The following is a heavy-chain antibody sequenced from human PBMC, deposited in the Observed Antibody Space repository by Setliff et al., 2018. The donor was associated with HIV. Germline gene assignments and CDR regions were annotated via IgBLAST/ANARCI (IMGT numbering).Heavy chain of an antibody. Sequence: ASVKVSCKASGYTFTSYGISWVRQAPGQGLEWMGWISAYNGNTNYAQKLQGRVTMTTDTSTSTAYMELRSLRSDDTAAYYCARGGPRYGDYFYFDCWGQGTLVTVSS. D-gene: IGHD4-17*01. CDR3: ARGGPRYGDYFYFDC. J-gene: IGHJ4*02. CDR2: ISAYNGNT. V-gene: IGHV1-18*01. CDR1: GYTFTSYG.